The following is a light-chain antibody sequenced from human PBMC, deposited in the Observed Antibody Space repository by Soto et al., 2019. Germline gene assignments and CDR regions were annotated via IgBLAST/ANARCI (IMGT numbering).Light chain of an antibody. J-gene: IGKJ5*01. V-gene: IGKV1-12*01. CDR2: AAS. CDR1: QGIATW. Sequence: DIQMTQSPSTLSASVGDRVTITCRASQGIATWLAWYQQKPGKAPRLLIYAASTLQSGVPSRFRGSGSGTDFTLTISSLKPEDLATYYCQQANSFPPTFGQGTRLEIK. CDR3: QQANSFPPT.